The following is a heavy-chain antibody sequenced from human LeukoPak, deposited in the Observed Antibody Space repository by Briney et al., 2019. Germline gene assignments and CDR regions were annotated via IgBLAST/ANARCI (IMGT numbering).Heavy chain of an antibody. CDR3: ARAYCGGDCYNDH. CDR2: INVGNGNT. J-gene: IGHJ4*02. D-gene: IGHD2-21*02. CDR1: GYTFTTYA. Sequence: GASVKVSCKASGYTFTTYAIHWVRQAPGQGLEWMGWINVGNGNTRYSQKFQGRVTTTRDTSASTAYMEMSSLRFEDTAVYYCARAYCGGDCYNDHWGQGTLVTVSS. V-gene: IGHV1-3*01.